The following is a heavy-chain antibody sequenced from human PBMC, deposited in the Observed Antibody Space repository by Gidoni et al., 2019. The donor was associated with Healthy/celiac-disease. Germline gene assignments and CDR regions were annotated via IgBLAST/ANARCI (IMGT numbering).Heavy chain of an antibody. V-gene: IGHV3-9*01. Sequence: EVQLVESGGGLVQPGRSLRLSCAASGFTFDDYAMHWVRQAPGKGLEWVSGISWNSGSIGYADSVKGRFIISRDNAKNSLYLQMNSLRAEDTALYYCAKVGGYCSGGSCYTKSTYFDYWGQGTLVTVSS. D-gene: IGHD2-15*01. CDR1: GFTFDDYA. CDR3: AKVGGYCSGGSCYTKSTYFDY. J-gene: IGHJ4*02. CDR2: ISWNSGSI.